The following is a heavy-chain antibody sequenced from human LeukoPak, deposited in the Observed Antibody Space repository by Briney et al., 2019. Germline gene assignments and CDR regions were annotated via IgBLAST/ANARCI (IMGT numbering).Heavy chain of an antibody. J-gene: IGHJ4*02. Sequence: PGGSLRLSCAASGFTFSSYCMNWVRQAPGKGLEWVSSISSSSSYIYYADSVKGRFTISRDNSKNTLYLQMNSLRAEDTAVYYCARVGNHIVPGGDYWGQGTLVTVSS. CDR3: ARVGNHIVPGGDY. CDR2: ISSSSSYI. CDR1: GFTFSSYC. V-gene: IGHV3-21*01. D-gene: IGHD2-21*01.